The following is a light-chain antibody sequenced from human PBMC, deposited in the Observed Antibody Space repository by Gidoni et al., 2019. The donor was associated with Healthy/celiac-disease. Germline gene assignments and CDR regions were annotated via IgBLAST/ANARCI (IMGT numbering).Light chain of an antibody. CDR2: EVS. Sequence: QSALTQPASVSGSPGQSITISCPGTSSDVGGYNYVSWYPQHPGKAPKLMIYEVSNRPSGVSNRFSGSKSGNPASLTISGLQAEDEADYYCSSYTSRSSWVFGGGTKLTVL. CDR1: SSDVGGYNY. CDR3: SSYTSRSSWV. J-gene: IGLJ3*02. V-gene: IGLV2-14*01.